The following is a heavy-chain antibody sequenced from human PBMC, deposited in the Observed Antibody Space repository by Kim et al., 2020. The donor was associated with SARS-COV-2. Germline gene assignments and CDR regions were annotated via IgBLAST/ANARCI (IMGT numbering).Heavy chain of an antibody. Sequence: GGSLRLSCAASGFTFSTYGMHWVRQAPGKGLEWVAVISYDGSNKYYADSVKGRFTISRDNSKNTLYLQMNSLRAEDTAVYYCASPAYYYGSGSYREVFDYWGRGTLVSVSS. CDR2: ISYDGSNK. J-gene: IGHJ4*02. D-gene: IGHD3-10*01. V-gene: IGHV3-33*05. CDR3: ASPAYYYGSGSYREVFDY. CDR1: GFTFSTYG.